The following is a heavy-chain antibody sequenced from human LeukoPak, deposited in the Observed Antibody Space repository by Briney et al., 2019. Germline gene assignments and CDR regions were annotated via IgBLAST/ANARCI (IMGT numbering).Heavy chain of an antibody. J-gene: IGHJ5*02. CDR3: AKAWEKEGVDWFDP. CDR2: INHSGST. CDR1: GGSFSGYY. Sequence: PSETLSLTCAVYGGSFSGYYWSWIRQPPGKGLEWIGEINHSGSTNYNPSLKSRVTISVDTSKNQFSLKLSSVTAADTAVYYCAKAWEKEGVDWFDPWGQGTLVTVSS. D-gene: IGHD1-26*01. V-gene: IGHV4-34*01.